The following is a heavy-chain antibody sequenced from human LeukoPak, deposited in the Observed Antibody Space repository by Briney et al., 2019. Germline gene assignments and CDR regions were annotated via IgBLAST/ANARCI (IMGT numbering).Heavy chain of an antibody. CDR2: ISGSGGST. Sequence: GGSLRLSCAASGFTFSGCWMKWVRQAPGKGLEWVSAISGSGGSTYYADSVKGRFTISRDNSKNTLYLQMNSLRAEDTAVYYCAKDWALWFGGAFDIWGQGTMVTVSS. CDR1: GFTFSGCW. J-gene: IGHJ3*02. CDR3: AKDWALWFGGAFDI. V-gene: IGHV3-23*01. D-gene: IGHD3-10*01.